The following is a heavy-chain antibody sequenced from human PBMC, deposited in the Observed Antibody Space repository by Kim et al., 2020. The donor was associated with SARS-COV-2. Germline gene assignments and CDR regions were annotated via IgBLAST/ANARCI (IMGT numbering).Heavy chain of an antibody. CDR1: GFTFDDYA. V-gene: IGHV3-43*02. Sequence: GGSLRLSCAASGFTFDDYAMHWVRQAPGKGLEWVSLISGDGASTYYADSVKGRFTISRDNSKNSLYLQMNSLRTEDTALYYCAKVRDSNYGRYPYRYYYGMDVWGQGTTVTVSS. CDR3: AKVRDSNYGRYPYRYYYGMDV. D-gene: IGHD4-4*01. J-gene: IGHJ6*02. CDR2: ISGDGAST.